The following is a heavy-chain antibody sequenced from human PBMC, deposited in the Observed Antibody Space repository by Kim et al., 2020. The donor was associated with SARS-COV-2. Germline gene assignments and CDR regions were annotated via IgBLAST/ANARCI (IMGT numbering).Heavy chain of an antibody. D-gene: IGHD2-2*01. J-gene: IGHJ4*02. Sequence: GGSLRLSCAASGFTFSSYGMHWVRQAPGKGLEWVAVISYDGSNKYYADSVKGRFTISRDNSKNTLYLQMNSLRAEDTAVYYCAKDSEYQLPYFDYWGQGTLVTVSS. CDR3: AKDSEYQLPYFDY. V-gene: IGHV3-30*18. CDR2: ISYDGSNK. CDR1: GFTFSSYG.